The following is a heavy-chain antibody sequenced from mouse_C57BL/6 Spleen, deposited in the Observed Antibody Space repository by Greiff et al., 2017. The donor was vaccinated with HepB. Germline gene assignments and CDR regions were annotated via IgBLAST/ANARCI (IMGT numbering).Heavy chain of an antibody. V-gene: IGHV1-15*01. CDR1: GYTFTDYE. J-gene: IGHJ2*01. CDR3: TRREVVAPFDY. D-gene: IGHD1-1*01. Sequence: VQLQESGAELVRPGASVTLSCKASGYTFTDYEMHWVKQTPVHGLEWIGAIDPETGGTAYNQKFKGKAILTADKSSSTAYMELRSLTSEDSAVYYCTRREVVAPFDYWGQGTTLTVSS. CDR2: IDPETGGT.